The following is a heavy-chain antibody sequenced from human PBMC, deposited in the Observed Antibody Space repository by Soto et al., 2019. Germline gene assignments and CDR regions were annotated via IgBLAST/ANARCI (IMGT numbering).Heavy chain of an antibody. V-gene: IGHV3-30*18. CDR1: GFTFSSYG. Sequence: QVQLVESGGGVVQPGRSLRLSCAASGFTFSSYGMHWVRQAPGKGLEWVAVISYDGSNKYYADSVKGRFTISRDNSKNTLYLQMNSLRAEDTAVYYCAKDQYSSSSGGYYYGLDVWGQGTTVTVSS. CDR3: AKDQYSSSSGGYYYGLDV. J-gene: IGHJ6*02. CDR2: ISYDGSNK. D-gene: IGHD6-6*01.